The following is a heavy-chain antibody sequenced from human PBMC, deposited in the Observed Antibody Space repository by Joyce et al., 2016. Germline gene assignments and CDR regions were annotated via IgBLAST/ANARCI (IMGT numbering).Heavy chain of an antibody. CDR3: ARGGYYGPYYFDY. CDR1: GYTFTGYY. J-gene: IGHJ4*02. Sequence: QVQLVQSGAEVKKPGASVKVSCKASGYTFTGYYLHWVRQAPGQGLEWIGLIYPNSGGTNYAQKFQGRVTMTRDTSISTAYMELGRLRSDDTAVYYCARGGYYGPYYFDYWGQGTLVTVSS. V-gene: IGHV1-2*02. D-gene: IGHD3-3*01. CDR2: IYPNSGGT.